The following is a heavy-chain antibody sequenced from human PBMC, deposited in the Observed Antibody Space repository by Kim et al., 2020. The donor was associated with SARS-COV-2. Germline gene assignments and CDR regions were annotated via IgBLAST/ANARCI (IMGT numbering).Heavy chain of an antibody. J-gene: IGHJ2*01. Sequence: SETLSLTCTVSGGSISSYYWSWIRQPPGKGLEWIGYIYYSGSTNYNPSLKSRVTISVDTSKNQFSLKLSSVTAADTAVYYCARDYTAYGDPYWYFDLWGRGTLVTVSS. CDR3: ARDYTAYGDPYWYFDL. D-gene: IGHD4-17*01. V-gene: IGHV4-59*13. CDR1: GGSISSYY. CDR2: IYYSGST.